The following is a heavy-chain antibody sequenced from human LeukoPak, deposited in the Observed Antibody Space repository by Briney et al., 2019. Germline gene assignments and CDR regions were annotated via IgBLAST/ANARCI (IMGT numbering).Heavy chain of an antibody. CDR3: ASDGGTDWYDP. CDR2: IKQDGSER. V-gene: IGHV3-7*01. J-gene: IGHJ5*02. CDR1: GFNISRYW. D-gene: IGHD1-1*01. Sequence: GGSLRLSCGASGFNISRYWMSWVRQAPGKGLGWEANIKQDGSERTYVDSVKGRFTISRDNAKTSLYLQMTSLRVEDTAMYSCASDGGTDWYDPWGQGTLVTVSS.